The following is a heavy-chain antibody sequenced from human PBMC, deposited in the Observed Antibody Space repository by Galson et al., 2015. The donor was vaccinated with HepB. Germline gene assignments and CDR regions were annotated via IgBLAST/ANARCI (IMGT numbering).Heavy chain of an antibody. CDR1: GFTFDDYG. CDR3: ARDRDPDELEREGGLFDP. Sequence: SLRLSCAASGFTFDDYGMSWVRQVPAKGLEWVSGISWNGGSTRYADSVKGRFTISRDNAKNFLYLQMNSLRLEDTALYYCARDRDPDELEREGGLFDPWGQGALVTVSS. CDR2: ISWNGGST. V-gene: IGHV3-20*04. J-gene: IGHJ5*02. D-gene: IGHD1-1*01.